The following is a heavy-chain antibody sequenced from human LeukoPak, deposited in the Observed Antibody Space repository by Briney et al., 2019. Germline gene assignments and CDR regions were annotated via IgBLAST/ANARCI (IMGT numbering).Heavy chain of an antibody. CDR2: INTNTGNP. J-gene: IGHJ6*02. V-gene: IGHV7-4-1*02. CDR1: GYTFTSYA. Sequence: ASVKVSCKASGYTFTSYAMNWVRQAPGQGLEWMGWINTNTGNPTYAQGFTGRFVFSLDTSVSTAYLQISSLKAEDTAVYYCASYCSGGSCYYYYYYGMDVWGQGTTVTVSS. D-gene: IGHD2-15*01. CDR3: ASYCSGGSCYYYYYYGMDV.